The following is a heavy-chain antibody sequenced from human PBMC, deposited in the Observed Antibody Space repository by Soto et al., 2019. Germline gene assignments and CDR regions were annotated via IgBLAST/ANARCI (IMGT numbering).Heavy chain of an antibody. J-gene: IGHJ4*02. CDR3: VKEDHGAVGTYEY. CDR2: ISGSGGST. CDR1: GFTFSSCA. Sequence: PGGSLRLSCAASGFTFSSCAMGWVRQAPEKGLEWVSAISGSGGSTYYADSVKGRFTISRDNSKNTLYLQMNSLRAEDTAVYYCVKEDHGAVGTYEYWGQGTLVTVSS. V-gene: IGHV3-23*01. D-gene: IGHD6-19*01.